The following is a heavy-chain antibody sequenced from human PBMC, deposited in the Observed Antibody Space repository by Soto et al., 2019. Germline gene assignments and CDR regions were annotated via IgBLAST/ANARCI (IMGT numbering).Heavy chain of an antibody. CDR3: AKERSIANWNGVFDY. CDR1: GFTFSSYG. J-gene: IGHJ4*02. CDR2: ISYDGSNK. Sequence: PGGSLRLSCAASGFTFSSYGMHWVRQAPGKGLEWVAVISYDGSNKYYADSVKGRFTISRDNSKNTLYLQMNSLRAEDTAVYYCAKERSIANWNGVFDYWGQGTLVTVSS. V-gene: IGHV3-30*18. D-gene: IGHD1-1*01.